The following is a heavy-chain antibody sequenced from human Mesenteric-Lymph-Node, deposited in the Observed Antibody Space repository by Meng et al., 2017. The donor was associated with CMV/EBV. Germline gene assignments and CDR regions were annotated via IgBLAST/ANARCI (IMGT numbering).Heavy chain of an antibody. V-gene: IGHV4-59*01. CDR1: GGSISGYY. Sequence: SETLSLTCTVSGGSISGYYWSWIRQPPGKGLEWIGYIYYSGSTDYNPSLKSRVTVSVDTSKNQFSLKLTSVTAADTAVYYCARDGYYGSGMSWFDPWGQEPWSPSPQ. D-gene: IGHD3-10*01. CDR3: ARDGYYGSGMSWFDP. J-gene: IGHJ5*02. CDR2: IYYSGST.